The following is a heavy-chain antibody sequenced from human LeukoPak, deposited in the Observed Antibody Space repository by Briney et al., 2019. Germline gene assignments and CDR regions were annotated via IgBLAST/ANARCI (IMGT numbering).Heavy chain of an antibody. Sequence: EGSLRLSCAASGFTFSSYGMHWVRQAPGKGLEWVAFIRYDGSNKYYADSVKGRFTISRDNSKNTLYLQMNSLRAEDTAVYYCASGYSSDYGGNAYWGQGTLLTVSS. V-gene: IGHV3-30*02. CDR3: ASGYSSDYGGNAY. CDR1: GFTFSSYG. D-gene: IGHD4-23*01. J-gene: IGHJ4*02. CDR2: IRYDGSNK.